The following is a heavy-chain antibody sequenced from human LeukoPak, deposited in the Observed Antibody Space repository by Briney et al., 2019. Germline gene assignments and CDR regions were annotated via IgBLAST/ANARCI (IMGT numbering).Heavy chain of an antibody. CDR3: AVVMTRITNLDF. V-gene: IGHV3-23*01. Sequence: GGSLRLSCAASGFTFSSYAMSWVRQAPGKGLKWVSVISGSGGTTYYADSVKGRFTISRDNSKNTVYLQMNSLRAEDTALYYCAVVMTRITNLDFWGQGTLVTVSA. CDR1: GFTFSSYA. J-gene: IGHJ4*02. CDR2: ISGSGGTT. D-gene: IGHD5-24*01.